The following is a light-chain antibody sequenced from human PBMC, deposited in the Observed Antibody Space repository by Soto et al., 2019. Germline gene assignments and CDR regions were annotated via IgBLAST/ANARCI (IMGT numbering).Light chain of an antibody. CDR2: DAS. Sequence: AIKMTQSPSSLSASVGDRVTITCRASQGFRDDLGWYQQKPGKAPKLLMYDASTLQSGVPSRFSGSGSGTDFTLTISSLQPEDFATYYCQQDYSYPLTFGQGTKVEIK. J-gene: IGKJ1*01. CDR3: QQDYSYPLT. V-gene: IGKV1-6*01. CDR1: QGFRDD.